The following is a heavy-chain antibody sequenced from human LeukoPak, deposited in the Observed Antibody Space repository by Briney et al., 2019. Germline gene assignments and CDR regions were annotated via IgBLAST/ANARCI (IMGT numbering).Heavy chain of an antibody. CDR2: IYTSGST. D-gene: IGHD6-19*01. CDR1: GGSISSSY. CDR3: ARGEEQWLVWFDP. Sequence: PSETLSLTCTVSGGSISSSYWSWIRQPPGKGLEWIGRIYTSGSTNYNPSLKSRVTISVDTSKNQFSLKLSSVTAADTAVYYCARGEEQWLVWFDPWGQGTLVTVSS. V-gene: IGHV4-4*08. J-gene: IGHJ5*02.